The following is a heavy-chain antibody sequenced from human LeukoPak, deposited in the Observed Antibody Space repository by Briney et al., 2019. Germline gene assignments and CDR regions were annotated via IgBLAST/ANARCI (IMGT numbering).Heavy chain of an antibody. V-gene: IGHV3-74*01. CDR3: VRERWTSGQGTWFDP. D-gene: IGHD6-19*01. CDR1: GFTFISYW. CDR2: VNSDGSNT. J-gene: IGHJ5*02. Sequence: PGGSLRLSCAASGFTFISYWMHWVRQAPGQGLVWVSRVNSDGSNTSHADSVKGRFTISRDNAKNTLYLQMNSLRAEDTAVYYCVRERWTSGQGTWFDPWGQGTLVTVSS.